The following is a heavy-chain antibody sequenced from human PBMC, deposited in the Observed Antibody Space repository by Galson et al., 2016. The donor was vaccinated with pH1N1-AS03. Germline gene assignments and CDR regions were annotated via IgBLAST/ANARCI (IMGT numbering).Heavy chain of an antibody. V-gene: IGHV3-30*04. CDR1: GLTLSTYA. CDR2: TSSDGSNK. Sequence: SLRLSCAASGLTLSTYAMHWVRQAPGRGLEWVAVTSSDGSNKYYADSVRGRLTISRDDSKNTLHLQMNRLRPEDTAVYYCARVKSEEFYFGGEPAYYYYGMDVWGQGTAVSVSS. CDR3: ARVKSEEFYFGGEPAYYYYGMDV. J-gene: IGHJ6*02. D-gene: IGHD3-10*01.